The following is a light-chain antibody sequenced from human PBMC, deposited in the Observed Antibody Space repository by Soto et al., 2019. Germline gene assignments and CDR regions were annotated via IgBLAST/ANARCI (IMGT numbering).Light chain of an antibody. CDR3: QHSGDFRWT. J-gene: IGKJ1*01. Sequence: EIVLTQSPATLSLSPGERATLSCRASQSVSSYLAWYQQKPGQAPRLLIYDASNRATGIPARFSGSGSGTDFTLTIRSLEPEDFAVYYCQHSGDFRWTFGQGTKVDIK. CDR1: QSVSSY. V-gene: IGKV3-11*01. CDR2: DAS.